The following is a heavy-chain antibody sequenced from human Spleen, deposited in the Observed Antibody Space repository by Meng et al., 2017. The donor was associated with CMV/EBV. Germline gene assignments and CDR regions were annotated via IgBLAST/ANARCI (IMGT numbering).Heavy chain of an antibody. V-gene: IGHV1-46*01. Sequence: PVESGAEVKKPGASVKVSCKASGYTFTSYYMHWVRQAPGQGLEWMGIINPSGGSTSYAQKFQGRVTMTRDTSTSTVYMELSSLRSEDTAVYYCARDRDILTDRNWFDPWGQGTLVTVSS. J-gene: IGHJ5*02. CDR1: GYTFTSYY. D-gene: IGHD3-9*01. CDR2: INPSGGST. CDR3: ARDRDILTDRNWFDP.